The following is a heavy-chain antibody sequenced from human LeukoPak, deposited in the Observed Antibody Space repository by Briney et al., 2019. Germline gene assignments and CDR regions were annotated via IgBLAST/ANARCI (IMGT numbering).Heavy chain of an antibody. CDR2: IIPILGIA. J-gene: IGHJ4*02. V-gene: IGHV1-69*04. CDR3: ARDPDGWPFDY. CDR1: GGTFSSYA. Sequence: GASVKVSCKASGGTFSSYAISWVRQAPGQGLEWMGRIIPILGIANYAQKFQGRVTITADKSTSTAYMELRSLRSDDTAVYYCARDPDGWPFDYWGQGTPVTVSS. D-gene: IGHD5-24*01.